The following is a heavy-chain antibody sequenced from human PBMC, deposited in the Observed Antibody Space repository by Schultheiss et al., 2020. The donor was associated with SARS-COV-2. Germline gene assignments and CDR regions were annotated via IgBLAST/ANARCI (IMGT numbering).Heavy chain of an antibody. J-gene: IGHJ5*02. CDR1: GGSFSDYF. V-gene: IGHV4-34*01. CDR3: AREPYCGGDCYSGWFDP. D-gene: IGHD2-21*02. Sequence: SETLSLTCAVYGGSFSDYFWSWIRQPPGKGLEWIGEINHSGSTNYNPSLKSRVTISVDTSKNQFSLKLSSVTAADTAVYYCAREPYCGGDCYSGWFDPWGQGTLVTVSS. CDR2: INHSGST.